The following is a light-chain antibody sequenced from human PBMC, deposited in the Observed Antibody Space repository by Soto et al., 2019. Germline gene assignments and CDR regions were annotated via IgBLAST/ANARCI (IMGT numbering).Light chain of an antibody. CDR1: QTISRNY. CDR3: QQRSNWPIT. Sequence: ELGLTRSPGTLSLSPGERAAVSCRASQTISRNYLVWYQKKPGQAPRLLVYDASNRATGIPARFSGSGSGTDFTLTISSLEPEDFAVYYCQQRSNWPITFGQGTRREIK. V-gene: IGKV3-11*01. J-gene: IGKJ5*01. CDR2: DAS.